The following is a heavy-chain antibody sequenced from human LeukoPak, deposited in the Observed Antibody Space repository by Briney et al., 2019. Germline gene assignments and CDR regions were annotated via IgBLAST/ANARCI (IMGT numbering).Heavy chain of an antibody. Sequence: APVKVSCKVSGYTLTELSMHWVRQAPGKGLEWMGGFDPEDGETIYAQKFQGRVTMTEDTSTDTAYMELSSLRSEDTAVYYCASQTAMVTHAAFDIWGQGTLVTVSS. D-gene: IGHD5-18*01. J-gene: IGHJ3*02. V-gene: IGHV1-24*01. CDR3: ASQTAMVTHAAFDI. CDR2: FDPEDGET. CDR1: GYTLTELS.